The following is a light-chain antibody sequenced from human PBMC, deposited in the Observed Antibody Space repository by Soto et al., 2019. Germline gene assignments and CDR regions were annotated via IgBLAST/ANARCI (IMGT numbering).Light chain of an antibody. V-gene: IGLV1-44*01. CDR1: SSNIGSNT. CDR2: SNN. Sequence: QAVVTQPPSASGTPGQRVTISCSGSSSNIGSNTVNWYQQLPGTAPKLLIYSNNQRPSGVPDRFSGSKSGTSASLAISGLQSEDEADYYCAAWDDSLNGPSDVFGTGTKVTVL. CDR3: AAWDDSLNGPSDV. J-gene: IGLJ1*01.